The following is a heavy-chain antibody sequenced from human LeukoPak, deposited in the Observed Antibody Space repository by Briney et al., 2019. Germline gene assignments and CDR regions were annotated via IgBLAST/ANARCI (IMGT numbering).Heavy chain of an antibody. D-gene: IGHD1-14*01. J-gene: IGHJ4*02. CDR1: GFTFSSYA. CDR2: ISGSGGST. Sequence: LAGGSLRLSCAASGFTFSSYAMSWVRQAPGKGLEWVSAISGSGGSTYYADSVKGRFTISRDNSENTLYPQMNSLRAEDTAVYYCAKDRITGTARLPYYFDYWGQGTLVTVSS. CDR3: AKDRITGTARLPYYFDY. V-gene: IGHV3-23*01.